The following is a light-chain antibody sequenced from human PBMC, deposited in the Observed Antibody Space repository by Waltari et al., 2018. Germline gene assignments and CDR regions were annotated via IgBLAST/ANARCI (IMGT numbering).Light chain of an antibody. CDR1: SRDVGGYGQ. J-gene: IGLJ3*02. CDR3: SSFTYTTTLV. Sequence: QSALTQPASVSGSLGQSITISCTGTSRDVGGYGQVSWYQQHPGKAPELIIYEVSKGPSGLSDLFSCSKSGNTASLTISGLQADDEADFYCSSFTYTTTLVFGGGTKLTVL. V-gene: IGLV2-14*01. CDR2: EVS.